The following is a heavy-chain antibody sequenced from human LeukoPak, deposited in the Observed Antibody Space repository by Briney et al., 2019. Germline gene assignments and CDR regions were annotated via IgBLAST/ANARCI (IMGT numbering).Heavy chain of an antibody. D-gene: IGHD1-26*01. V-gene: IGHV4-59*01. CDR2: IHYSGST. CDR1: GDSISGYS. Sequence: PSETLSLTCSVSGDSISGYSWSWIRQPPGMGLEWIGYIHYSGSTTYNPSLKSRVTISVDPSKHQFSLSLSSVTAADTAVYYCARGQGSRSSWAFDYWGQGTLVTVSS. CDR3: ARGQGSRSSWAFDY. J-gene: IGHJ4*02.